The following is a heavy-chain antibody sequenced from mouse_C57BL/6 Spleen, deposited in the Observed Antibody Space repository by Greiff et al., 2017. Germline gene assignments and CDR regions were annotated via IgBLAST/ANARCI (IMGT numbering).Heavy chain of an antibody. D-gene: IGHD3-2*02. CDR1: GYTFTSYG. CDR3: ARKGDSSGSFYAMDD. Sequence: QVQLQQSGAELARPGASVKLSCKASGYTFTSYGISWVKQRTGQGLEWIGEIYPRSGNTYYNEKFKGKATLTADKSSSTAYMELRSLTSEHAAVYFEARKGDSSGSFYAMDDWGQGTSVTVSS. J-gene: IGHJ4*01. CDR2: IYPRSGNT. V-gene: IGHV1-81*01.